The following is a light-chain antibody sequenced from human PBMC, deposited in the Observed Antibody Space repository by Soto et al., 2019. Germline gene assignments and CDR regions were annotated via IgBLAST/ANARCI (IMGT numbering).Light chain of an antibody. Sequence: QSALTQPASVSGSPGQSITISCTGTSSDVGAYDYVSWYQQHPGKAPKLMVYDVTNRPSGVSNRFSDSKSGNTASLTISGLQAEDEADYYCSSYTRSHTVVFGGGTKLTVL. CDR2: DVT. J-gene: IGLJ2*01. CDR3: SSYTRSHTVV. V-gene: IGLV2-14*01. CDR1: SSDVGAYDY.